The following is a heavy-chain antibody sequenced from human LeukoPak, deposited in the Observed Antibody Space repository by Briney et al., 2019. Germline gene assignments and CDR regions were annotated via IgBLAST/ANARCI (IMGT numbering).Heavy chain of an antibody. Sequence: GGSLRLSCAASGFTFSSYSMNWVRQAPGKGLEWISYITSSSSTIYYADSVKGRFTISRDNAKNSLYLQMNSLRVEDTAVYFCARASGSYQVFDYWGQGTLVTVSS. J-gene: IGHJ4*02. CDR2: ITSSSSTI. V-gene: IGHV3-48*01. CDR1: GFTFSSYS. CDR3: ARASGSYQVFDY. D-gene: IGHD1-26*01.